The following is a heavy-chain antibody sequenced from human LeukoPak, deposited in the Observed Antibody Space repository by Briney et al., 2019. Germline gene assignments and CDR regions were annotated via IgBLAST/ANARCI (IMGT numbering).Heavy chain of an antibody. V-gene: IGHV1-2*02. D-gene: IGHD3-9*01. CDR2: INPISGGT. Sequence: ASVKVSCKASGYTFTGYYMHWVRQAPGQGLEWMGWINPISGGTNYAQKFQGRVTMTRDTSISTAYMELSRLRSDDTAVYYCARNPVLRYFDWLPNWFDPWGQGTLVTVSS. CDR1: GYTFTGYY. J-gene: IGHJ5*02. CDR3: ARNPVLRYFDWLPNWFDP.